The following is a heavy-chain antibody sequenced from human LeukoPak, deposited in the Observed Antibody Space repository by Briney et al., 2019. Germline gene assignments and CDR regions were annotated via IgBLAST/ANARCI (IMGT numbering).Heavy chain of an antibody. CDR1: GGSFSGYY. V-gene: IGHV4-34*01. Sequence: PSETLSLTCAVYGGSFSGYYWSWIRQPPGKGLEWIGEINHSGSTNYNPSLKSRVTISVDTSKNQFSLKLSSVTAADTAVYYCARGRGMSYDYVWGSYRKYYFDYWGQRTLVTVSS. D-gene: IGHD3-16*02. J-gene: IGHJ4*02. CDR3: ARGRGMSYDYVWGSYRKYYFDY. CDR2: INHSGST.